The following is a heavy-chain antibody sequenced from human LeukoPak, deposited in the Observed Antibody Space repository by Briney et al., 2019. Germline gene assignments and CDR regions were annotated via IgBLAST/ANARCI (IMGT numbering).Heavy chain of an antibody. D-gene: IGHD3-16*02. CDR3: ARGRFYDYVWGSYRSAHTFDY. J-gene: IGHJ4*02. Sequence: PSETLSLTCAVYVGSFSGYYWSWIRQPPGKGLEWIGEINHSGSTNYNPSLKSRVTISVDTSKNQFSLKLSSVTAADTAVYYCARGRFYDYVWGSYRSAHTFDYWGQGTLVTVSS. V-gene: IGHV4-34*01. CDR2: INHSGST. CDR1: VGSFSGYY.